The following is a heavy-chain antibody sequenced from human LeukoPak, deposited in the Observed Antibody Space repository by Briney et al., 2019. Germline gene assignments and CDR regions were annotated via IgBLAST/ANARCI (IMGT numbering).Heavy chain of an antibody. CDR2: IYTSGST. CDR3: ARYYDILTGYPFGP. D-gene: IGHD3-9*01. CDR1: GGSISSGSYY. V-gene: IGHV4-61*02. Sequence: NPSETLSLTCTVSGGSISSGSYYWSWIRQPAGKGLEWIGRIYTSGSTNYNPSLKSRVTISVDTSKNQFSLKLSSVTAADTAVYYCARYYDILTGYPFGPWGQGTLVTVSS. J-gene: IGHJ5*02.